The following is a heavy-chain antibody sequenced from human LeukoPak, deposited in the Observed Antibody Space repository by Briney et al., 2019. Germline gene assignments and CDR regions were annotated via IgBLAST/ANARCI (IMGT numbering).Heavy chain of an antibody. V-gene: IGHV3-30*02. J-gene: IGHJ4*02. CDR1: GFTLSTDG. CDR3: AKGVSGNSFYLDY. D-gene: IGHD1-20*01. CDR2: INFDGSAK. Sequence: GGSLRLSCAASGFTLSTDGIHWVRQAPGKRPEGVANINFDGSAKYYADSLKGRFTISRDNSKNTLYLEMNSLRVEDTAVYYCAKGVSGNSFYLDYWGQGTLVTVSS.